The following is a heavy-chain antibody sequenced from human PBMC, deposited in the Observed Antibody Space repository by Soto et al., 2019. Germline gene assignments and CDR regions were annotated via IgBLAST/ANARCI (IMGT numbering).Heavy chain of an antibody. D-gene: IGHD3-9*01. Sequence: EVQLVESGGGLVQPGGSLRLSCAGSALTASKNYMSWVRQPPGKGLEWVSVIYSGGTTYYADSVKDRFTISRDNAKNSLFLQMNSLRAEDTAVYYCARDSGTYYDFLTGYRGTPDWWGQGTLVTVSS. CDR3: ARDSGTYYDFLTGYRGTPDW. CDR2: IYSGGTT. V-gene: IGHV3-66*01. J-gene: IGHJ4*02. CDR1: ALTASKNY.